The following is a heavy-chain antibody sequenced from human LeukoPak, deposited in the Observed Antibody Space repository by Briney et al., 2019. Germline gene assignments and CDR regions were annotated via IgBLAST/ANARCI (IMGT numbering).Heavy chain of an antibody. Sequence: GESLKISCKGSGSTYTSYGIGWVGKLPGKGREWRGTIYPGDSDTRYSPSFQGQVTISADKSISTAYLQWSSLKASDTAMYYCARLGSSDARWGMDVWGQGTTVTVSS. D-gene: IGHD6-6*01. J-gene: IGHJ6*02. CDR2: IYPGDSDT. CDR1: GSTYTSYG. CDR3: ARLGSSDARWGMDV. V-gene: IGHV5-51*01.